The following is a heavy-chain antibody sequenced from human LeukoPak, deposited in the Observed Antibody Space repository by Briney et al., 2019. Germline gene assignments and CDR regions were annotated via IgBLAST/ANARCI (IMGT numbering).Heavy chain of an antibody. V-gene: IGHV3-21*01. D-gene: IGHD6-13*01. Sequence: PGGSLRLSCAASGFTFSSYSMNWVRQAPGKGLEWVSSISSSSSYIYYADSVKGRFTISRDNAKNSLYLQMNSLRAEDTAVYYCARGGYSSSWNPPPWFDPWGQGTLVTVSS. J-gene: IGHJ5*02. CDR1: GFTFSSYS. CDR3: ARGGYSSSWNPPPWFDP. CDR2: ISSSSSYI.